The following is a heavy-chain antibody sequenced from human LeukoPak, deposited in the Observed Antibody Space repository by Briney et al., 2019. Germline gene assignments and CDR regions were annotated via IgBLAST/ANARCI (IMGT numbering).Heavy chain of an antibody. Sequence: SETLSLTCTVSGGSIGSYYWSWIRQPPGKGLEWIGYIYYSGSTNYNPSLKSRVTISVDTSKNQFSLKLSSVTAADTAVYYCASTSSSYYFDYWGQGTLVTVSS. J-gene: IGHJ4*02. D-gene: IGHD6-13*01. V-gene: IGHV4-59*01. CDR1: GGSIGSYY. CDR2: IYYSGST. CDR3: ASTSSSYYFDY.